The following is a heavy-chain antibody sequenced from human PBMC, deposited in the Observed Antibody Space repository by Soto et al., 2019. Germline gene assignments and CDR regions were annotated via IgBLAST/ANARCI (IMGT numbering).Heavy chain of an antibody. V-gene: IGHV4-39*01. D-gene: IGHD1-26*01. CDR2: IYYSGST. Sequence: ETLSLTCTVSGGSISSSSYCWGWIRQPPGKGLEWIGSIYYSGSTYYNPSLKSRVTISVDTSKNQFSLKLSSVTAADTAVYYCASRRDGKRGYFDYWGQGTLVTVSS. J-gene: IGHJ4*02. CDR3: ASRRDGKRGYFDY. CDR1: GGSISSSSYC.